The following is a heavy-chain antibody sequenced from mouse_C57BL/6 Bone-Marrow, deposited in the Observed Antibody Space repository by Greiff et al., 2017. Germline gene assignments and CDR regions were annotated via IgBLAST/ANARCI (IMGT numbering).Heavy chain of an antibody. V-gene: IGHV5-15*04. CDR3: ARQGYYSNYYFDY. CDR1: GFTFSDYG. CDR2: ISNLAYSI. D-gene: IGHD2-5*01. Sequence: EVKVEESGGGLVQPGGSLKLSCAASGFTFSDYGMAWVRQAPRKGPEWVAFISNLAYSIYYADTVTGRFTISRENAKNTLYLEMSSLRSEDTAMYYCARQGYYSNYYFDYWGQGTTLTVSS. J-gene: IGHJ2*01.